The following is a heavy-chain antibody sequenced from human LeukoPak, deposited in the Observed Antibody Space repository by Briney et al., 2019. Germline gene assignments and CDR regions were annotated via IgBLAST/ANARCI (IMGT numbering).Heavy chain of an antibody. J-gene: IGHJ3*02. CDR2: ISYDGSNK. CDR3: ARGRGRYYDIGAFDI. CDR1: GFTFSSYA. Sequence: PGGSLRLSCAASGFTFSSYAMHWVRQAPGKGLEWVAVISYDGSNKYYADSVKGRFTISRDNSKNTLYLQMNSLRAEDTAVYYCARGRGRYYDIGAFDIWGQGTMVTVSS. V-gene: IGHV3-30*04. D-gene: IGHD3-22*01.